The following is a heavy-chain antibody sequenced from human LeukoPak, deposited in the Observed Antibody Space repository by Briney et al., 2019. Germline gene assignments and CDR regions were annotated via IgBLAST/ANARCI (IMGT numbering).Heavy chain of an antibody. V-gene: IGHV4-4*07. Sequence: SETLSLTCTVSGGSISSYYWSWIRQPAGKGLEWIGRIHTSGSTNYNPSLKSRVTMSVDTSKNQFSLKLSSVTAADTAVYYCARASYYDFWSGYPAGGYYYYMDVWGKGTTVTVSS. D-gene: IGHD3-3*01. CDR3: ARASYYDFWSGYPAGGYYYYMDV. CDR2: IHTSGST. CDR1: GGSISSYY. J-gene: IGHJ6*03.